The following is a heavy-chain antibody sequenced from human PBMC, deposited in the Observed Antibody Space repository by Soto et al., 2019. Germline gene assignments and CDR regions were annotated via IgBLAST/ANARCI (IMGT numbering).Heavy chain of an antibody. CDR2: ISGYNGDT. J-gene: IGHJ6*02. Sequence: QGHLVQSGAEVKKPGTSVKVSCKPSGYTFTTYGITWVRQAPGQGLERMGWISGYNGDTNSAQNLQGRVTMTIDTSTSTAYMELRSLASDGADVYYCGKNVQAPYYYYGLDVWGQGTTVTVSS. CDR3: GKNVQAPYYYYGLDV. CDR1: GYTFTTYG. V-gene: IGHV1-18*01.